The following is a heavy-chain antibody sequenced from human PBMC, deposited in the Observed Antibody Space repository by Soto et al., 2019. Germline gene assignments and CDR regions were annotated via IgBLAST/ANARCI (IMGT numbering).Heavy chain of an antibody. J-gene: IGHJ1*01. CDR2: IKQDGSEK. CDR3: ATGIVGDKVALGVRGSEYFQH. D-gene: IGHD1-26*01. CDR1: GFTFSSYW. V-gene: IGHV3-7*03. Sequence: GGSLRLSCAASGFTFSSYWMSWVRQAPGKGLEWVANIKQDGSEKYYVDSVKGRFTISRDNAKNSLYLQMNSLRAEDTGVYYCATGIVGDKVALGVRGSEYFQHWGQGILVTVSS.